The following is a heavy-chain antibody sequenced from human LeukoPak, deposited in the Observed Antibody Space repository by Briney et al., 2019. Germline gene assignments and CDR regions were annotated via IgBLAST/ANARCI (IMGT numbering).Heavy chain of an antibody. CDR1: GFTFSSYG. V-gene: IGHV3-30*18. J-gene: IGHJ4*02. CDR2: ISYDGSNK. Sequence: GGSLRLSCAASGFTFSSYGMHWVRQAPGKGLEWVAVISYDGSNKYYADSVKGRFTISRDNSKNTLYLQMNSLRAEDTAVYYCAKSRWGTMVRGVTFDYWAQGTLVTVSS. CDR3: AKSRWGTMVRGVTFDY. D-gene: IGHD3-10*01.